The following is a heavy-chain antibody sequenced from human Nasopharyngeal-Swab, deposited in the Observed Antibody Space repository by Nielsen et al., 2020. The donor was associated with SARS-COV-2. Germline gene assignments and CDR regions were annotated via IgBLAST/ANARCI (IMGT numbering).Heavy chain of an antibody. CDR2: ISPYNYNT. D-gene: IGHD3/OR15-3a*01. CDR1: GYTFITYG. J-gene: IGHJ6*02. CDR3: ARDTIFGLALYYYYGMGV. Sequence: ASVKVSCKASGYTFITYGINWVRQAPGQGPEWMGWISPYNYNTNYAQKFQDRATITADQSTRTAYLELSSLRFDDTAVYYCARDTIFGLALYYYYGMGVWGQGTTVTVSS. V-gene: IGHV1-18*01.